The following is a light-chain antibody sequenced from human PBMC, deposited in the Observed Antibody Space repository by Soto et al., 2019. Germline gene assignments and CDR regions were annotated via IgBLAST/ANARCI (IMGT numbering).Light chain of an antibody. CDR3: HQLNSYPRT. CDR1: QSVSSSY. J-gene: IGKJ1*01. CDR2: GAS. Sequence: EIVLTQSPGTLSLSPGERATLSCRASQSVSSSYLAWYQQKPGQAPRLLIYGASSRATGIPDRFSGSGSGTDFTLTINRLEPEDFATYYCHQLNSYPRTFGQGTKVDIK. V-gene: IGKV3-20*01.